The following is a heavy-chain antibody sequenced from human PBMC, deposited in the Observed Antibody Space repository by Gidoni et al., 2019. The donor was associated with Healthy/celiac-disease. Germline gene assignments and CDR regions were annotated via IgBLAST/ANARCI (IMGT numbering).Heavy chain of an antibody. CDR1: GFTFSSYA. D-gene: IGHD5-12*01. CDR2: ISGSGGST. J-gene: IGHJ3*02. Sequence: EVQLLESGGGLVQPGGSLRLSCAASGFTFSSYAMSWVRQAPGKGLEWVSAISGSGGSTYYADSVKGRFTISRDNSKNTLYLQMNSLRAEDTAVYYCAKGRYERLATVDAFDIWGQGTMVTVSS. V-gene: IGHV3-23*01. CDR3: AKGRYERLATVDAFDI.